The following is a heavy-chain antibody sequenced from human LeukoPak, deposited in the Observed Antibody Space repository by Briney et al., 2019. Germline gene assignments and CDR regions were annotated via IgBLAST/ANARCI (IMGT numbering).Heavy chain of an antibody. V-gene: IGHV3-33*01. Sequence: GRSLRLSCAASGFTFSSYGMHWVRQAPGKGLEWVAVIWYDGSNKYYADSVKGRFTISRDNSKNTLYLQMNSLRAEDTAVYYCARDADCSSTSCYSDYWGQGTLVTVSS. D-gene: IGHD2-2*02. CDR3: ARDADCSSTSCYSDY. J-gene: IGHJ4*02. CDR1: GFTFSSYG. CDR2: IWYDGSNK.